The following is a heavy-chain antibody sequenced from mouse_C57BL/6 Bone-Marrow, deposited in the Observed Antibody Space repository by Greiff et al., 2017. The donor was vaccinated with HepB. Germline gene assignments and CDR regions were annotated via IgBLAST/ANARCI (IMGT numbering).Heavy chain of an antibody. CDR2: IDPSDSDT. D-gene: IGHD4-1*01. CDR3: AKLGSPWFAY. J-gene: IGHJ3*01. CDR1: GYTFTSYW. Sequence: VQLQQPGAELVKPGASVKLSCKASGYTFTSYWMQWVKQRPGQGLEWIGEIDPSDSDTNYNQKFKGKATLTVDTSSSTAYMQLSSLTSEDSAVYYCAKLGSPWFAYWGQGTLVTVSA. V-gene: IGHV1-50*01.